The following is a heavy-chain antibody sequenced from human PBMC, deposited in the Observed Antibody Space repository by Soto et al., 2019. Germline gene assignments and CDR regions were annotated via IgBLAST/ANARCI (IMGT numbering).Heavy chain of an antibody. D-gene: IGHD3-10*01. V-gene: IGHV3-30*18. CDR2: ISYDGNNK. Sequence: QVQLVESGGGVVQPGRSLRLSCAASGFTFNNYGMHWVRQAPGKGLEWVAVISYDGNNKYYADSVKGRFTISRDNSKNTLYLQMNSLRAEDTAVYYCAKKGRYYYGSGSQTHLDPWGQGTLVTVSS. CDR3: AKKGRYYYGSGSQTHLDP. CDR1: GFTFNNYG. J-gene: IGHJ5*02.